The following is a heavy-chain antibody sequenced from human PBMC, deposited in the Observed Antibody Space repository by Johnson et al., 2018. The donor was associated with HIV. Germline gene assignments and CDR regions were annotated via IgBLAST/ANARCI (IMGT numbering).Heavy chain of an antibody. CDR3: AREPGIAVAGTDAFDI. CDR2: ISSDVSNK. V-gene: IGHV3-66*03. Sequence: VQLVESGGGLIQPGGSLRLSCAASGFTVSSNYMSWVRQAPGKGLEWVAVISSDVSNKYYADSVKGRFTISRDNSKNTLYLQMNSLSAEDTAVYYCAREPGIAVAGTDAFDIWGQGTMVTVSS. CDR1: GFTVSSNY. J-gene: IGHJ3*02. D-gene: IGHD6-19*01.